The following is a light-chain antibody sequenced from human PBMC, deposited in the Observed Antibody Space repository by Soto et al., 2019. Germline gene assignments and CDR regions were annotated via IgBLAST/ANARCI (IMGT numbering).Light chain of an antibody. CDR1: QSVSSSY. CDR2: GAS. J-gene: IGKJ2*01. V-gene: IGKV3-20*01. CDR3: EQYGSSPPIYT. Sequence: EIVLTQYPGTLSLSPGERATLSCRASQSVSSSYLAWYQQKPGQAPRLLIYGASSRATGIPDRFSGSGYGTEVTVNISSREPHHFAVYYCEQYGSSPPIYTFGQGTKLEI.